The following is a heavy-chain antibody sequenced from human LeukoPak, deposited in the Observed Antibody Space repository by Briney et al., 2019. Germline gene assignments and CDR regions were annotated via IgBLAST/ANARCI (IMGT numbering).Heavy chain of an antibody. V-gene: IGHV3-21*01. D-gene: IGHD5-24*01. CDR3: ARIRGDGSTFEY. J-gene: IGHJ4*02. CDR1: GFTFSSER. Sequence: GGSLRLSCAASGFTFSSERLNWVRQAPGKGVEWVSTIYSGSEHIYYADSVKGRFTVSRDNAKNSLYLQMDSLRAEDTAVYFCARIRGDGSTFEYWGQGTLVTVSS. CDR2: IYSGSEHI.